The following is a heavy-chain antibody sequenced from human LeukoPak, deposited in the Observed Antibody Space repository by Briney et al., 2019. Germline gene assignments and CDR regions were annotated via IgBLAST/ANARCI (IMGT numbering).Heavy chain of an antibody. J-gene: IGHJ4*02. Sequence: PGGSLRLSCAASGFTFSSYSMNWVRQAPGKGLEWVSSISSSSSYIYYADSVKGRFTISRDNAKNSLYLQMNSLRAEDTAVYYCARDKRFGDYGDYGGNYFDYWGQGTLVTVSS. CDR3: ARDKRFGDYGDYGGNYFDY. D-gene: IGHD4-17*01. CDR2: ISSSSSYI. CDR1: GFTFSSYS. V-gene: IGHV3-21*01.